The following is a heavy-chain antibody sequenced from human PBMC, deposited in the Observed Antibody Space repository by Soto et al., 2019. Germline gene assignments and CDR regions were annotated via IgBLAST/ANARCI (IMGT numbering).Heavy chain of an antibody. CDR3: VRQGIGPLHGLVDV. J-gene: IGHJ6*02. CDR2: VYNTGGT. Sequence: QVQLQQSGPGLVKPSETLSLTCTVSSGPTSSHNWGWIRQPPGRGLEWIGYVYNTGGTSYNPTLRSRVTISADTSTNNIYLTLSSVTAADTAVYYCVRQGIGPLHGLVDVWGQGTTVSVSS. D-gene: IGHD3-10*01. CDR1: SGPTSSHN. V-gene: IGHV4-59*08.